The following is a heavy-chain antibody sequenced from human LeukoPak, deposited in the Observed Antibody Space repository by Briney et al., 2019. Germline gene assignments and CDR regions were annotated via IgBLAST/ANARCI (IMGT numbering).Heavy chain of an antibody. D-gene: IGHD6-13*01. CDR3: ARDRSRVAAAGTGDY. CDR2: ISAYNGNT. Sequence: ASVKVSCKASGYIFTSYGISWVRQAPGQGLEWMGWISAYNGNTNYAQNLQGRVTMTTDTSTSTAYMELRSLRSDDTAVYYCARDRSRVAAAGTGDYWGQGTLVTVSS. J-gene: IGHJ4*02. CDR1: GYIFTSYG. V-gene: IGHV1-18*01.